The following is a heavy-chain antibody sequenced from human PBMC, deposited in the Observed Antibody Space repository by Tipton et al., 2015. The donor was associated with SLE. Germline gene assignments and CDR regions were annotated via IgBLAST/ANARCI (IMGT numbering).Heavy chain of an antibody. CDR1: GYSISSGYY. D-gene: IGHD3-3*01. Sequence: TLSLTCAVSGYSISSGYYWGWIRQPPGKGLEWIGSIYHSGSTYYNPSLKSRVTISVDTSKNQFSLKLSSVTAADTAVYYCARGPSYYDFWSGYYYYYYGMDVWGQGTTVTVSS. CDR3: ARGPSYYDFWSGYYYYYYGMDV. V-gene: IGHV4-38-2*01. CDR2: IYHSGST. J-gene: IGHJ6*02.